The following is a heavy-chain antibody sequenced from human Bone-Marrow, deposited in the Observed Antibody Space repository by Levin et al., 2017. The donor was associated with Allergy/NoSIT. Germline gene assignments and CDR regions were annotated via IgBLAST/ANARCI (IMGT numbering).Heavy chain of an antibody. CDR3: AKVLFEDFWSGSGKIGWFDP. J-gene: IGHJ5*02. CDR2: ISYDENNK. Sequence: GESLKISCAASGFTFSSYGMHWVRQAPGKGLEWVAVISYDENNKYYADSVKGRFTISRDNSKNTVYLQMSSLRAEDTAVYYCAKVLFEDFWSGSGKIGWFDPWGQGTLVTVSS. V-gene: IGHV3-30*18. D-gene: IGHD3-3*01. CDR1: GFTFSSYG.